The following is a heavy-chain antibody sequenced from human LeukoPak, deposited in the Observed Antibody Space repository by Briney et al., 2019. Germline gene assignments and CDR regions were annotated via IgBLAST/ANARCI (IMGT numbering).Heavy chain of an antibody. Sequence: GGSLRLSCAASGFTFSDYSMHWVRQAPGKGLNWVAFIRYDGNNKYYADSVKGRFTISRDNSKNTLYLQMNSLRAEDTAVYYCAKLALDDYFDYWGQGTLVTVSS. D-gene: IGHD1-1*01. CDR3: AKLALDDYFDY. V-gene: IGHV3-30*02. CDR2: IRYDGNNK. J-gene: IGHJ4*02. CDR1: GFTFSDYS.